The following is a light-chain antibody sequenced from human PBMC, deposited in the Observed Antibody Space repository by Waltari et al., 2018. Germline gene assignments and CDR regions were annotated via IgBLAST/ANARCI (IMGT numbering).Light chain of an antibody. CDR2: GVS. V-gene: IGLV2-14*01. Sequence: QSALTQPASVSGSPRQSITISCIGTSSDIGSYNYVFWYQQHSGKAPKLVFFGVSDRPTGVSNRFSGSKSGNTASLTISGLQAEDEADYSCISFTSSNTWVFGGGTRVTVL. CDR3: ISFTSSNTWV. CDR1: SSDIGSYNY. J-gene: IGLJ3*02.